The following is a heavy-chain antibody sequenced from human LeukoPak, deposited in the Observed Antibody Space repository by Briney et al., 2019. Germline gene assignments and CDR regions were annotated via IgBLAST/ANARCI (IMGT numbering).Heavy chain of an antibody. CDR3: AREVVVITYYFDY. D-gene: IGHD3-22*01. J-gene: IGHJ4*02. V-gene: IGHV1-2*02. CDR1: GYTLTGYY. Sequence: ASVKVSCKASGYTLTGYYMHWVRQAPGQGLEWMGWINPNSGGTNYAQKFQGRVTMTRDTSISTAYMELSRLRSDDTAVYYCAREVVVITYYFDYWGQGTLVTVSS. CDR2: INPNSGGT.